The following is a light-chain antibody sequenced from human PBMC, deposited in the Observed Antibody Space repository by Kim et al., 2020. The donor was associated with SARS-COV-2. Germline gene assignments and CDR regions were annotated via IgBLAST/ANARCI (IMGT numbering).Light chain of an antibody. CDR3: QQSYSTPFT. J-gene: IGKJ3*01. CDR1: QSISSY. V-gene: IGKV1-39*01. Sequence: ASVGDRVTITCRASQSISSYLNWYQQRPGKAPKLLIYAASSLQSGVPSRFSGSGSGTDFTLTISSLQPEDFATYYCQQSYSTPFTFGPGTKVDIK. CDR2: AAS.